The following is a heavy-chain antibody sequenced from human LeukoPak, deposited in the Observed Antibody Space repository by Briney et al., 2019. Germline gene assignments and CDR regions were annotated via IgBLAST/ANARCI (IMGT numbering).Heavy chain of an antibody. CDR3: ASNDYCDEGIDS. J-gene: IGHJ4*02. CDR2: ISYSGPHM. V-gene: IGHV3-21*01. Sequence: TGGSLRLSCAASGFAFSRYSMNWVRQAPGKGLEWVSSISYSGPHMFYADSVRGRFTISRDNAENSLFLQMNSLRAEDTAVYFCASNDYCDEGIDSWGQGTLVTVSS. D-gene: IGHD4-17*01. CDR1: GFAFSRYS.